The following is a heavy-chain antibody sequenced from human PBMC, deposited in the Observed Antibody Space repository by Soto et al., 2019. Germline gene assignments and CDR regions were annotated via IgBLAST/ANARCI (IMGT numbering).Heavy chain of an antibody. CDR2: FSLSGTT. V-gene: IGHV4-4*07. CDR1: GASITGSSY. D-gene: IGHD2-8*02. Sequence: SETLSLTCTVSGASITGSSYWSWFRQPAGKGLEWIGRFSLSGTTSYNPSLRSRVTMSADVSKNQFSLRLTSVTAADTALYYCARGMTPPGAPAWYYFDSWGQGTLVTVSS. CDR3: ARGMTPPGAPAWYYFDS. J-gene: IGHJ4*02.